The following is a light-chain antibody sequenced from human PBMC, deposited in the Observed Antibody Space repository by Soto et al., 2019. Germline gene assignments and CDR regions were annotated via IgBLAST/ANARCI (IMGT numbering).Light chain of an antibody. J-gene: IGKJ1*01. CDR3: QQYNNWPWT. CDR2: GAS. V-gene: IGKV3D-15*03. CDR1: QSVSSN. Sequence: EIVMTQSPAKLSVSPGERATFSCRASQSVSSNLAWYQQKPGQAHRLLIYGASIRATGIQARFSGSGSGTEFTLTIRILQSEDFAVYYCQQYNNWPWTFGQGTKVDIK.